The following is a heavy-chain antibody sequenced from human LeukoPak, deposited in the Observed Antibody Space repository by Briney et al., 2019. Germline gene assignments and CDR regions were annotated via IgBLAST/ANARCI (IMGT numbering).Heavy chain of an antibody. V-gene: IGHV3-30*02. Sequence: PGGSLRLSCVASGITFRSSSMHWVRQAPSKGLEWLAFIRFDGSTKYYADSVKGRFTVSRDNSKSTLYLQMNSLRAEDTAVYYCAQPDFWGQGTLVTVSS. CDR1: GITFRSSS. J-gene: IGHJ4*02. CDR2: IRFDGSTK. CDR3: AQPDF.